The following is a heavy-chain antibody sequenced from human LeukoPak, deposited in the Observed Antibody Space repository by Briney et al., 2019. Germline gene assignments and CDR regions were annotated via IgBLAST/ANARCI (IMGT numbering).Heavy chain of an antibody. CDR2: MNPNSGNT. Sequence: ASVKVSCKASGYTFTSYDINWVRQATGQGLEWMGWMNPNSGNTGYAQKFQGRVTMTRNTSISTAYMELSSLRSEDTAVYYCAKSPAVAGTTPYYFDYWGQGTLVTVSS. J-gene: IGHJ4*02. D-gene: IGHD6-19*01. V-gene: IGHV1-8*01. CDR1: GYTFTSYD. CDR3: AKSPAVAGTTPYYFDY.